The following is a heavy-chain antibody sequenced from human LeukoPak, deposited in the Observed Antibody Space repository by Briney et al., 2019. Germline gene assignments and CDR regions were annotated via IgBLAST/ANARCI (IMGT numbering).Heavy chain of an antibody. Sequence: SETLSLTCTVSGYSISSDYYWGWIRQPPGKGLEWIGSIHHSGRTYYNPSLKSRVTISVDTSKNQFSLKLSSVTAADTAVYYCASRYFFRQNYYETTFDWFDPWGQGTLVTVSS. J-gene: IGHJ5*02. CDR2: IHHSGRT. CDR3: ASRYFFRQNYYETTFDWFDP. D-gene: IGHD3-22*01. CDR1: GYSISSDYY. V-gene: IGHV4-38-2*02.